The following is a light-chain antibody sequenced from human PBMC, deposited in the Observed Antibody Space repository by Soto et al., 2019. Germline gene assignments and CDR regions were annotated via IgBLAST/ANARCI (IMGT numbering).Light chain of an antibody. J-gene: IGKJ2*01. Sequence: EIVLTQSPGTLSLSPGERATLSCRASQSVSSSYLAWYQQQPGQAPRLLIYGASSRATGIPDRFSGGGSGTDFTLSISRLEPEDFAVYYFQQYGSSPPYTFGQGTKLEIK. V-gene: IGKV3-20*01. CDR1: QSVSSSY. CDR2: GAS. CDR3: QQYGSSPPYT.